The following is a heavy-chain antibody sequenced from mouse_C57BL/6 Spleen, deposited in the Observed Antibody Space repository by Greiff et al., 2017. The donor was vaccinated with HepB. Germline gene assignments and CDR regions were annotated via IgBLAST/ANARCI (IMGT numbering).Heavy chain of an antibody. Sequence: QVQLQQSGAELMKPGASVKLSCKATGYTFTGYWIEWVKQRPGHGLEWIGEILPGSGSTNYNEKFKGKATFTADTSSNTAYMQLSSLTTEDSAIYYWARQETAQATDYAMDYWGQGTSVTVSS. CDR2: ILPGSGST. J-gene: IGHJ4*01. V-gene: IGHV1-9*01. D-gene: IGHD3-2*02. CDR1: GYTFTGYW. CDR3: ARQETAQATDYAMDY.